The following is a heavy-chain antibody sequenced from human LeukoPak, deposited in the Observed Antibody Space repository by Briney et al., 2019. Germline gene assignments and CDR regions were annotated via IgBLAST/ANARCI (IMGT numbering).Heavy chain of an antibody. J-gene: IGHJ4*02. V-gene: IGHV1-24*01. CDR3: ATAADSYYYDSSGYPRPFDY. CDR1: GYTLTELS. CDR2: FDPEDGET. D-gene: IGHD3-22*01. Sequence: ASVKVSCKVTGYTLTELSMHWVRQAPGKGLEWMGGFDPEDGETIYAQKFQGRVTMTGDTSTDTAYMELSSLRSEDTAVYYCATAADSYYYDSSGYPRPFDYWGQGTLVTVSS.